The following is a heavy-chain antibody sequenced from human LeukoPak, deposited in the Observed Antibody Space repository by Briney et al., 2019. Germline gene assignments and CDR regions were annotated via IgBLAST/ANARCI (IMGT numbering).Heavy chain of an antibody. D-gene: IGHD3-22*01. CDR2: LYTSGST. CDR3: ARGGSSGYYYG. J-gene: IGHJ4*02. Sequence: SETLSLTCTVSGGSISSYYWSWIQQPAGKGLEWIGRLYTSGSTNYNPSLKSRVTMSVDTSKNQFSLKLTSVTAADTAVYYCARGGSSGYYYGWGQGTLVTVSS. CDR1: GGSISSYY. V-gene: IGHV4-4*07.